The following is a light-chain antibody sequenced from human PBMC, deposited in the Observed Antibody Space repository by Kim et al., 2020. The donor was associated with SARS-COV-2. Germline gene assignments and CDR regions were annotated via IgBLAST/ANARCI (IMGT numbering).Light chain of an antibody. J-gene: IGLJ3*02. V-gene: IGLV3-1*01. CDR1: KLGDKY. Sequence: VAPGQTASITCSGAKLGDKYAYWYQQKPGQSPVLVINQHTKRPSGISQRFSGSSSGNTATLTISPAQTVDEADYYCQAWDSSTAVFGGGTQLTVL. CDR2: QHT. CDR3: QAWDSSTAV.